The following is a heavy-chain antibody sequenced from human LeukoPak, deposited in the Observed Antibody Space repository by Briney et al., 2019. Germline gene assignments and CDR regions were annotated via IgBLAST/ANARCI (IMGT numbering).Heavy chain of an antibody. D-gene: IGHD3-9*01. V-gene: IGHV4-31*01. J-gene: IGHJ6*02. Sequence: SQTLSLTCTVSGGSISSGGYYWSWIRQHPGKGLEWIGYIYYSGSTYYNPSLKSQVTISVDTSKNQFCLKLNSVTAADTAVYYCARGGEYDILTGYRPIAYYYYGMDVWGQGTTVTVSS. CDR1: GGSISSGGYY. CDR3: ARGGEYDILTGYRPIAYYYYGMDV. CDR2: IYYSGST.